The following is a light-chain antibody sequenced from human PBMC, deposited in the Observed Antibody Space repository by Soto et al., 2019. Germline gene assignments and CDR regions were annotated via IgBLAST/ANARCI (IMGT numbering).Light chain of an antibody. J-gene: IGKJ1*01. CDR1: QIISSW. CDR3: QQYRT. CDR2: DAS. Sequence: DIQMTQSPSTLSASVGDRVTITCRASQIISSWLAWYQQKQGKAPKLLIYDASSLETGVPSRFSGSGSGTEFTLTISSLQPEDFATYYCQQYRTFGQGTKVDIX. V-gene: IGKV1-5*01.